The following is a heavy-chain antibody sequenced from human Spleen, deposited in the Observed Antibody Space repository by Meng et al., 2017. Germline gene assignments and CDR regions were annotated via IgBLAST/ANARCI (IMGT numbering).Heavy chain of an antibody. V-gene: IGHV4-31*03. CDR2: IYYSGTT. J-gene: IGHJ4*02. CDR1: GGSISSGAYS. CDR3: ARDYWGSLDY. D-gene: IGHD7-27*01. Sequence: QVQRQQPGPGLVKPSQTLSLTYIVSGGSISSGAYSWTWIRQHPGKGLQWIGCIYYSGTTYYNPSLKSRLTISLDTSKNQFSLKLTSVTAADTAVYYCARDYWGSLDYWGQGILVTVSS.